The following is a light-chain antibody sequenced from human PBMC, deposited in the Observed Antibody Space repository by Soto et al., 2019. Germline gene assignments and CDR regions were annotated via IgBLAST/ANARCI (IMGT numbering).Light chain of an antibody. CDR3: QQLNSYPGYT. Sequence: DIQLTQSPSFLSASVGDRVTITCRASQGISSYLAWYQQKPGKAPKLLIYAASTLQSGVPSRFRGRAPGTEFTLATTSPQPEDFATYDCQQLNSYPGYTFGQGTKLEIK. CDR1: QGISSY. CDR2: AAS. J-gene: IGKJ2*01. V-gene: IGKV1-9*01.